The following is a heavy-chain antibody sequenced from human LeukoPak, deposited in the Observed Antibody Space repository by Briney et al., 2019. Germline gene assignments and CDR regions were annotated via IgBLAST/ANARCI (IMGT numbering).Heavy chain of an antibody. Sequence: GGSLRLSCAASGFIFSDYYMSWIRQAPAKGLEWVSYISSGGSTIYYADSVKGRFTISRDNAKNSLYLQMNSLRAEDTAVYYCARDIYYYDSSGYYFPGGSDYWGQGTLVTVSS. V-gene: IGHV3-11*04. CDR1: GFIFSDYY. J-gene: IGHJ4*02. D-gene: IGHD3-22*01. CDR2: ISSGGSTI. CDR3: ARDIYYYDSSGYYFPGGSDY.